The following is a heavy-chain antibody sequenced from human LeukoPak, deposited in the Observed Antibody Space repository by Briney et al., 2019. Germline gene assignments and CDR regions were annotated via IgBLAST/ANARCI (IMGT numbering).Heavy chain of an antibody. CDR2: VDHTGST. J-gene: IGHJ6*03. Sequence: SETLSLTCTVSDDSITMYYWTWIRQPPGKGLEWIGYVDHTGSTKFNPSLNGRVSISRDTSKNFFSLKLRSVTAADTAVYFCARGRVSSSTWYSTYYYFFSMDFWGKGTTVTVSS. CDR1: DDSITMYY. CDR3: ARGRVSSSTWYSTYYYFFSMDF. V-gene: IGHV4-59*01. D-gene: IGHD4-11*01.